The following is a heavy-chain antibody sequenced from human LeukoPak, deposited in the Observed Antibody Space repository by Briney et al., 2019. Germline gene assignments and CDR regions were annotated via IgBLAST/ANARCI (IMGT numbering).Heavy chain of an antibody. V-gene: IGHV3-21*04. CDR2: ISSRNNYI. D-gene: IGHD4-17*01. CDR1: GFTFSSYS. Sequence: GGSLRLSCSASGFTFSSYSMNWVRQAPGKGLEWVSSISSRNNYIYYADSVKGRFTISRDNAKNSQYLQMNSLRVEDTALYYCARAQTYGDSRLLLDYWGQGTLVTVSS. CDR3: ARAQTYGDSRLLLDY. J-gene: IGHJ4*02.